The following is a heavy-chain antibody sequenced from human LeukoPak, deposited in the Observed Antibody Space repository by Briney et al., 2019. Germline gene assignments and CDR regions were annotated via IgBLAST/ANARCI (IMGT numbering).Heavy chain of an antibody. V-gene: IGHV1-24*01. D-gene: IGHD1-26*01. J-gene: IGHJ4*02. Sequence: ASVKVSCKVSGYTLTELSMHWVRQAPGKGLEWMGGFDPEDGETIYAQKFQGRVTMTEDTSTDTAYMELSSLRSEDTAVYYCATELGSYYGDSNWGQGTLVTVSS. CDR1: GYTLTELS. CDR3: ATELGSYYGDSN. CDR2: FDPEDGET.